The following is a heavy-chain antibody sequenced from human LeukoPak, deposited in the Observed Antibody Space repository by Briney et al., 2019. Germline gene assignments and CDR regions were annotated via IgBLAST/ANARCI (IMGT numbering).Heavy chain of an antibody. V-gene: IGHV1-8*01. D-gene: IGHD3-10*01. CDR3: TKASLAFGTKYFDP. CDR1: GYPFSNYD. Sequence: ASVTVSCKASGYPFSNYDINWVRQAPGQGLEWMGWMNPKSGNTGYGQKFRGRVTMTRVTSITTAYMELRSLRSDDTAVYYCTKASLAFGTKYFDPWGQGTLVSVSS. CDR2: MNPKSGNT. J-gene: IGHJ5*02.